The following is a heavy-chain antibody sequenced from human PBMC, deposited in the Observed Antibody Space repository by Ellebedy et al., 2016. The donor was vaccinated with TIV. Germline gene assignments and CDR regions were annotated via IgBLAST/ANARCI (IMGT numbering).Heavy chain of an antibody. D-gene: IGHD3-22*01. CDR2: IYSGGST. CDR1: GYTFTSYG. Sequence: SCXASGYTFTSYGISWVRQAPGKGLEWVSVIYSGGSTYYADSVKGRFTISRHNSKNTLYLQMNSLRAEDTAVYYCASYDSSGYYPGVGDDAFDIWGQGTMVTVSS. V-gene: IGHV3-53*04. CDR3: ASYDSSGYYPGVGDDAFDI. J-gene: IGHJ3*02.